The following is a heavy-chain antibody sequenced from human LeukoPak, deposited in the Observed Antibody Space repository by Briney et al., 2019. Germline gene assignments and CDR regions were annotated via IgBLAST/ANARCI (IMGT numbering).Heavy chain of an antibody. Sequence: GESLKISCAASGFTFGNYEMNWVRQAPGKGLEWVSYISSRGTTIYYADSVKGRFTISRDNARNSLYLQMNSLRAEDTAVYYCARQRFFGDYAGDFWGQGTLVTVSS. CDR2: ISSRGTTI. J-gene: IGHJ4*02. CDR1: GFTFGNYE. V-gene: IGHV3-48*03. CDR3: ARQRFFGDYAGDF. D-gene: IGHD4-17*01.